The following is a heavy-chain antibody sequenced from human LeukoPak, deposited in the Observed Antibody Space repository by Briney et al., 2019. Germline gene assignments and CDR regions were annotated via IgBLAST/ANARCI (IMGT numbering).Heavy chain of an antibody. D-gene: IGHD2-2*01. J-gene: IGHJ4*02. CDR2: IKQDGSEK. CDR3: ARGEVVVPADY. CDR1: GFTFSSYW. V-gene: IGHV3-7*01. Sequence: GGSLRLSCAASGFTFSSYWMSWVRQAPGRGLEWVANIKQDGSEKYYVDSVKGRFTISRDNAKNSLYLQMNSLRAEDAAVYYCARGEVVVPADYWGQGTLVTVSS.